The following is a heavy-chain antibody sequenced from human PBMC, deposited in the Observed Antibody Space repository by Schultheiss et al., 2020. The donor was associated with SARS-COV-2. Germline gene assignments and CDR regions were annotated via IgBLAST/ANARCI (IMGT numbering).Heavy chain of an antibody. CDR3: TTVPPGYFDY. CDR1: GFTFSSYV. CDR2: ISGSGGST. V-gene: IGHV3-23*01. J-gene: IGHJ4*02. Sequence: GGSLRLSCAASGFTFSSYVMSWVRQAPGKGLEWVSAISGSGGSTYYADSVKGRFTISRDNSKNTLYLQMNSLKTEDTAVYYCTTVPPGYFDYWGQGTLVTVSS.